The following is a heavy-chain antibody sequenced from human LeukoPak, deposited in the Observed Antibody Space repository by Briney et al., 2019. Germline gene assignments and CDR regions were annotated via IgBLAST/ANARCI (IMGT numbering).Heavy chain of an antibody. J-gene: IGHJ4*02. CDR1: GFTFSNYV. CDR2: ISDSGGTT. D-gene: IGHD2-2*01. Sequence: GGSLRLPCAASGFTFSNYVIHWVRQAPGKGLEWVSGISDSGGTTYYVDSVKGRFTISRDNSKNTLYLQINSLRAEDMALYYCAKSSDGSTSFDQWGQGTLVTVSS. CDR3: AKSSDGSTSFDQ. V-gene: IGHV3-23*01.